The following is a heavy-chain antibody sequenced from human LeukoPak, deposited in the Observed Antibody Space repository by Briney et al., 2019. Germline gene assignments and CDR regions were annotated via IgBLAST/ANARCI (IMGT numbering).Heavy chain of an antibody. CDR3: AREGVASGFDY. V-gene: IGHV1-69*13. CDR2: IIPIFGTA. CDR1: GGTFSSYA. J-gene: IGHJ4*02. D-gene: IGHD6-19*01. Sequence: ASVKVSCKASGGTFSSYAISWLRQAPGQGLEWMGGIIPIFGTANYAQKFQGRVTITADEATSTAYMELSSLRSEDTAVYYCAREGVASGFDYWGQGTLVTVSS.